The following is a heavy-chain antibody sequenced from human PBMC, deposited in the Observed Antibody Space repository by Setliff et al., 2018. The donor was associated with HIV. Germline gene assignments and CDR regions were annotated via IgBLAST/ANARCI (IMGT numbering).Heavy chain of an antibody. CDR2: IHYSGIT. J-gene: IGHJ4*02. CDR1: RDSINGHW. CDR3: ARHRKDDYFLTAYFDS. D-gene: IGHD4-17*01. V-gene: IGHV4-59*08. Sequence: SETLSLTCTVSRDSINGHWWSWIRQPPGKGLEWTGSIHYSGITHYNPSLKSRLTMSVDTSKNQFSLTLTSVTATDTAVYYCARHRKDDYFLTAYFDSLGQGALVTVSS.